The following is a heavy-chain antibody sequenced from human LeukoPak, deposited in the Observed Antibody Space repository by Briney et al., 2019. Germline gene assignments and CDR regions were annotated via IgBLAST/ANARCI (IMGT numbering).Heavy chain of an antibody. D-gene: IGHD3-22*01. CDR2: ISDNGGET. V-gene: IGHV3-23*01. J-gene: IGHJ4*02. CDR1: GFTFTDYA. CDR3: ARDDGWLLLH. Sequence: PGGSLRLSCAASGFTFTDYAMSWVRQAPEKGLEWISTISDNGGETYYADSVKGRFAISRDNSKNTLFLQMNSLRADDTAVYYCARDDGWLLLHWGQGTLVTVSS.